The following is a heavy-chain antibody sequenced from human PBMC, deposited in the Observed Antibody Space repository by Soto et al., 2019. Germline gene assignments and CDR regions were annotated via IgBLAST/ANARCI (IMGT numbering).Heavy chain of an antibody. CDR1: GFTFSDYY. CDR2: IRSSSRYT. D-gene: IGHD6-19*01. J-gene: IGHJ4*02. CDR3: SRSPGITVSGIQGFDY. V-gene: IGHV3-11*05. Sequence: QVQLVESGGGLVKPGGSLRLSCAASGFTFSDYYRSWIRPAPGKGLEWVSYIRSSSRYTHYADSVKGRFNISRDNAKNSLYLQLNGLRAEDTAVYYCSRSPGITVSGIQGFDYLGQGPLVTVSS.